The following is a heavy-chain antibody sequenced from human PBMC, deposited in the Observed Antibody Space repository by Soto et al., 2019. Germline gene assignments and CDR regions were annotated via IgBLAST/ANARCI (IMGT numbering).Heavy chain of an antibody. CDR3: VRGGSGYPFDY. CDR1: GASISSESYY. D-gene: IGHD3-22*01. V-gene: IGHV4-61*03. Sequence: QVQLQESGPGLVKPSETLSLTCAVSGASISSESYYCSWIRQSPGKGLEWLGYIYYTGMTNYNPSLKSRVAISIDASNNHFSLRVRSVTAADTAKYYCVRGGSGYPFDYWGQGILVIVSS. J-gene: IGHJ4*02. CDR2: IYYTGMT.